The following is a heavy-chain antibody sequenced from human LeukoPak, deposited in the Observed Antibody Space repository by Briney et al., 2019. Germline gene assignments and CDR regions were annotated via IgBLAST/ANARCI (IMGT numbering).Heavy chain of an antibody. D-gene: IGHD3-10*01. CDR3: AKDIGSWFGESDLYVFDY. V-gene: IGHV3-30*18. Sequence: PGGSLRLSCAASGFTFSSYGMHWVRQAPGKGLEWVAVISYDGSNNYYADSVKGRFTISRDNSKNTLYLQMNSLRAEDTAVYYCAKDIGSWFGESDLYVFDYWGQGTLVTVSS. CDR1: GFTFSSYG. J-gene: IGHJ4*02. CDR2: ISYDGSNN.